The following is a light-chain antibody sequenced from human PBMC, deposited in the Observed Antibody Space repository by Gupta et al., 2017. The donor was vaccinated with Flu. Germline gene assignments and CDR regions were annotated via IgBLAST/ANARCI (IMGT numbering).Light chain of an antibody. Sequence: QSVLTKPPSVSGAPGQRITISCTGRSSNIGAGYDVHWYQQFPATAPKLLIYANTNRPSGVPDRFFGSKSGTSASLAIIGVQAEDEADYYCQSFDSSLSAWVFGGGTKLTVL. CDR2: ANT. CDR3: QSFDSSLSAWV. J-gene: IGLJ3*02. CDR1: SSNIGAGYD. V-gene: IGLV1-40*01.